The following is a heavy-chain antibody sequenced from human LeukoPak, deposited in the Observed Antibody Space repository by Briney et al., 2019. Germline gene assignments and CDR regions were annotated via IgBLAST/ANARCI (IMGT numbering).Heavy chain of an antibody. CDR1: GFTFSSYA. J-gene: IGHJ3*02. V-gene: IGHV3-30-3*01. CDR3: ARDDDYGDSHDAFDI. Sequence: GGSLRLSCAASGFTFSSYAMHWVRQAPGKGLEWVAVISYDGSNKYYADSVKGRFTISRDNSKNTLYLQMNSLRAEDTAVYYCARDDDYGDSHDAFDIWGQGAMVTVSS. CDR2: ISYDGSNK. D-gene: IGHD4-17*01.